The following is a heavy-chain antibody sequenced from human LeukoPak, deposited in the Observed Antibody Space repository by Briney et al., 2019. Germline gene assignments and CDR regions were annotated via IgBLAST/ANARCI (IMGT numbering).Heavy chain of an antibody. D-gene: IGHD6-13*01. J-gene: IGHJ4*02. V-gene: IGHV3-74*01. CDR2: INTDGSST. CDR3: ARVSSSSWWALDY. CDR1: GFTFRNYA. Sequence: PGGSLRLSCAASGFTFRNYAMNWVRQAPGKGLVWVSRINTDGSSTGYADSVKGRFTISRDNAKNTLYLQMNSLRAEDTTVYYCARVSSSSWWALDYWGQGTLVTVSS.